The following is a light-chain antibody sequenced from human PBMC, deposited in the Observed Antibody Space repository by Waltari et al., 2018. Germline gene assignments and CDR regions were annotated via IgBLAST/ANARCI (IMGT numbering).Light chain of an antibody. Sequence: QSALTQPTSASGSPGQSVTISCTGTNSDVADYSYVTCNQQQPAKDTKLIIFEVFHRPSGVPDRFSGSKSGNTSSLTVSGLQAEDEADYYCSSYAGSNNVVFGGGTKLTVL. J-gene: IGLJ2*01. CDR1: NSDVADYSY. CDR2: EVF. V-gene: IGLV2-8*01. CDR3: SSYAGSNNVV.